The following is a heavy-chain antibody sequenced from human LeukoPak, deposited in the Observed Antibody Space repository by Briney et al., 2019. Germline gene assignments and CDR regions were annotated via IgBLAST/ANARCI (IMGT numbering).Heavy chain of an antibody. CDR2: IKQDGSEK. CDR3: AAQPISGHTGFGGY. D-gene: IGHD3-10*01. Sequence: GGSLRLSCAASGFTFSSYWMSWVRQAPGKGLEWVANIKQDGSEKYYVDSVKGRFTISRDNAKNSLYLQMNSLRAEDTAVYYCAAQPISGHTGFGGYWGQGTLVTVSS. CDR1: GFTFSSYW. V-gene: IGHV3-7*01. J-gene: IGHJ4*02.